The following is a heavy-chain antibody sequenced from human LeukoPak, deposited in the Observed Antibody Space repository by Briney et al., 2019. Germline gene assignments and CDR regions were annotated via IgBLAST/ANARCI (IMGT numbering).Heavy chain of an antibody. Sequence: EASVKVSCKSSGYSFTGYYMHWVRQAPGQGLEWMGWINPNSGVTDFAQKFQGRVTMTRDTSISTAYMELSRLTSDDTAVYYCARDQLMVYARPSSLDAFDIWGQGTMVTVSS. J-gene: IGHJ3*02. CDR1: GYSFTGYY. D-gene: IGHD2-8*01. CDR2: INPNSGVT. CDR3: ARDQLMVYARPSSLDAFDI. V-gene: IGHV1-2*02.